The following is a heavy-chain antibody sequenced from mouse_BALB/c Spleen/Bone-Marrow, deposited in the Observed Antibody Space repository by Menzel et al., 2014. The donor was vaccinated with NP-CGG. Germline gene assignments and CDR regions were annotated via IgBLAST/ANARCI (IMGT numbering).Heavy chain of an antibody. CDR3: ARYDYSWYFSV. V-gene: IGHV14-3*02. CDR1: GFNIKDIY. J-gene: IGHJ1*01. Sequence: VQLQQSGAELVKPGASVKLSCTASGFNIKDIYMHWVKQRPEQGLEWIGRIDPANGNTKYDPKFQGKATITADTSSNTAYLQLSSLTSEDTAVYYCARYDYSWYFSVWGAGTTVTVSS. D-gene: IGHD2-4*01. CDR2: IDPANGNT.